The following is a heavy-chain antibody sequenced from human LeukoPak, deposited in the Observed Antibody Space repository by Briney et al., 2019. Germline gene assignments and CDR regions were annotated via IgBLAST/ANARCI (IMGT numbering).Heavy chain of an antibody. V-gene: IGHV3-66*01. Sequence: GGSLRLSCAASGFTVSSNYMSWVRQAPGKGLEWVAVIYSGGSTYYADSVKGRFTVSRDNSKNTLYLQMNSLRAEDTAVYYCAKDLDVGDGYNDAADYWGQGTLVTVSS. J-gene: IGHJ4*02. D-gene: IGHD5-24*01. CDR3: AKDLDVGDGYNDAADY. CDR2: IYSGGST. CDR1: GFTVSSNY.